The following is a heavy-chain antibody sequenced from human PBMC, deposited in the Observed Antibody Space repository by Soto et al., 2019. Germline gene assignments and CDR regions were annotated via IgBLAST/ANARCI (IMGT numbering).Heavy chain of an antibody. CDR3: ARDLRPYYYGSGSSYDY. V-gene: IGHV3-30-3*01. CDR2: ISYDGSNT. CDR1: GFTFISYA. D-gene: IGHD3-10*01. J-gene: IGHJ4*02. Sequence: QVQLVESGGGVVQPGRSLRLSCAASGFTFISYAMHWVRQAPGKGLEWVALISYDGSNTYYADSVKGRFTISRDNSKNTLYLQMNSLRAEDTAVYYCARDLRPYYYGSGSSYDYWGQGTLVTVSS.